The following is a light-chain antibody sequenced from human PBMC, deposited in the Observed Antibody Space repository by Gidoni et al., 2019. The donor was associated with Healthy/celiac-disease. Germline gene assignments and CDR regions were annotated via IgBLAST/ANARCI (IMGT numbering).Light chain of an antibody. CDR2: LGS. CDR1: QSLLHSNGYNY. Sequence: DIVMTQSQLSLPVTPGEPASISCRSSQSLLHSNGYNYLDWYLQKPGQSPQLLIYLGSNRASGGPDRVSGSGSGTDFTLKISRVEAEDVGVYYCMQALQTPPWTFGQGTKVEIK. CDR3: MQALQTPPWT. V-gene: IGKV2-28*01. J-gene: IGKJ1*01.